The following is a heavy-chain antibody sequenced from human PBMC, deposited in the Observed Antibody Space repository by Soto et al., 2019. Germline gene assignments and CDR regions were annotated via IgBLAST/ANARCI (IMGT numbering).Heavy chain of an antibody. CDR1: DFSLTTRGVG. V-gene: IGHV2-5*01. J-gene: IGHJ4*02. D-gene: IGHD3-10*01. Sequence: SGRTLVNPTQTLTLTCNFSDFSLTTRGVGVGWIRQPPGKALEWVALIYWNDDQRDNPSLTSRLTVTKDTSKNHVVLTMTNVDPLDTATYYCTHRSPAYGHDFWGPGTLVTVSS. CDR2: IYWNDDQ. CDR3: THRSPAYGHDF.